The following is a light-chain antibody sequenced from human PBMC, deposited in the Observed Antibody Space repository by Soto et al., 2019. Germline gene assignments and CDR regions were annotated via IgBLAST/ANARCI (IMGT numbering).Light chain of an antibody. CDR3: QQYNNWPQT. Sequence: EIVMTQSPATLSVSPGERATLSCRASQSVSSNLACSQQKPGQAPRLLIYGASTRATGIPAMFSGSGSGTEFTLTIRSLQSKDCAVYYFQQYNNWPQTFGQGTKVEIK. V-gene: IGKV3-15*01. CDR2: GAS. CDR1: QSVSSN. J-gene: IGKJ1*01.